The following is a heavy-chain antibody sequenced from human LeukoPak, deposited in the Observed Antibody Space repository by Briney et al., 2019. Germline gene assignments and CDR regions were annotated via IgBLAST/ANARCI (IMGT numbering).Heavy chain of an antibody. CDR1: GFSDSTIF. D-gene: IGHD1-1*01. V-gene: IGHV3-53*01. Sequence: GSLILSCEASGFSDSTIFMGWVRQAPGKGLEWVSIIHIGVTTHYADSVKGRFTISRDNFKNTLYLQMNRLRVEDTAVYYCARERGRDWGQGTLVTVSS. J-gene: IGHJ4*02. CDR2: IHIGVTT. CDR3: ARERGRD.